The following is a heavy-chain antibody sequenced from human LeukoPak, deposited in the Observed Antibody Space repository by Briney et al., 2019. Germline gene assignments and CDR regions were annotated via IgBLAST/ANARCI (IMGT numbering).Heavy chain of an antibody. J-gene: IGHJ4*02. CDR3: ARGGFGELPPFDY. Sequence: SETLSLTCAVSGGSISSGGYSWSWIRQPPGKGLEWIGYIYHSGSTYYNPSLKSRVTISVDRSKNQFSLKLSSVTAADTAVYYCARGGFGELPPFDYWGQGTLVTVSS. V-gene: IGHV4-30-2*01. CDR1: GGSISSGGYS. CDR2: IYHSGST. D-gene: IGHD3-10*01.